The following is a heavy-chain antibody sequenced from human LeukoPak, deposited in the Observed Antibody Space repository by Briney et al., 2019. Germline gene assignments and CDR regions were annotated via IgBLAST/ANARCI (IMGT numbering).Heavy chain of an antibody. V-gene: IGHV4-39*01. J-gene: IGHJ4*02. CDR3: ARANPYSSSSYFALGFDY. D-gene: IGHD6-6*01. CDR1: GGSISSSSYY. CDR2: IYYSGST. Sequence: PSETLSLTCAVSGGSISSSSYYWGWIRQPPGKGLEWIGSIYYSGSTYYNPSLKSRVTISVDTSKNQFSLKLSSVTAADTAVYYCARANPYSSSSYFALGFDYWGQGTLVTVSS.